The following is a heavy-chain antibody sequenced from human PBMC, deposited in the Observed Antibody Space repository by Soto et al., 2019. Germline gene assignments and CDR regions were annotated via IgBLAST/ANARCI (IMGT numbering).Heavy chain of an antibody. CDR2: IYGGDSDT. CDR3: AGCFGYLSGDSCLGV. J-gene: IGHJ6*04. V-gene: IGHV5-51*03. CDR1: GFTFSNHW. Sequence: VQLVQSGAEVKKPGESLKISCKGLGFTFSNHWIAWLRQMPGQGLEWLGIIYGGDSDTSYSPSFQGQVTISVDKSISTVYLQWRSLKASDTAMYFCAGCFGYLSGDSCLGVWGGGTTGNVPS. D-gene: IGHD2-15*01.